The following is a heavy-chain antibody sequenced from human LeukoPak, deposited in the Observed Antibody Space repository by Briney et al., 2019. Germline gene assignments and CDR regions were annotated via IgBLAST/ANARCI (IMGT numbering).Heavy chain of an antibody. CDR3: TRVKWFDS. Sequence: GASLKISCAASGFTFSSYEMSWVRQAPGKGLEWVSYISLSGSTIYYADSVKGRFTISRDNAKNSLHLQMNSLRVEDTAVYYCTRVKWFDSWGQGTLVTVSS. CDR1: GFTFSSYE. V-gene: IGHV3-48*03. CDR2: ISLSGSTI. J-gene: IGHJ5*01.